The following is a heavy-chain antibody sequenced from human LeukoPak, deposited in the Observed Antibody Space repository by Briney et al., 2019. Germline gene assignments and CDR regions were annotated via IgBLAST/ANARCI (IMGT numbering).Heavy chain of an antibody. CDR3: ARDRYCSSTSCPREYYYYYGMDV. CDR2: IRQDGSDK. D-gene: IGHD2-2*01. CDR1: GFTFSSYW. V-gene: IGHV3-7*01. J-gene: IGHJ6*02. Sequence: GGSLRLSCAASGFTFSSYWMSWVRQAPGKGLEWVANIRQDGSDKYFVDSVKGRFTISRDNAKNPLYLQMNSLRAEDTAVYYCARDRYCSSTSCPREYYYYYGMDVWGQGTTITVSS.